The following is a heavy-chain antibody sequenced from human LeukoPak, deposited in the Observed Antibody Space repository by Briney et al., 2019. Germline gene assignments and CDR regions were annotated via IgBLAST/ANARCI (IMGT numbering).Heavy chain of an antibody. Sequence: GGSLRLSCAASGFTVSSNYMSWVRQAPGKGLEWVASISWDGRNKRYADSVTGRFTISRDNSQNTLYLQMNSLRGEDTAIYYCARSVVTPSSWFDPWGQGTLVTVSS. V-gene: IGHV3-30*03. CDR2: ISWDGRNK. CDR3: ARSVVTPSSWFDP. J-gene: IGHJ5*02. D-gene: IGHD4-23*01. CDR1: GFTVSSNY.